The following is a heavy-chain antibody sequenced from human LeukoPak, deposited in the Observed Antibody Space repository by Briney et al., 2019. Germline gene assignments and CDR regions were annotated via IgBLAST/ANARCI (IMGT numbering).Heavy chain of an antibody. D-gene: IGHD1-14*01. CDR2: INPNSGGT. Sequence: ASVKVSCKASGYTFTGYYMRWVRQAPGQGLEWMGWINPNSGGTNYAQKFQGRVTMTRDTSTSTVYMELSSLRSEDTAVYYCATYPITDRGFDIWGQGTMVTVSS. J-gene: IGHJ3*02. V-gene: IGHV1-2*02. CDR3: ATYPITDRGFDI. CDR1: GYTFTGYY.